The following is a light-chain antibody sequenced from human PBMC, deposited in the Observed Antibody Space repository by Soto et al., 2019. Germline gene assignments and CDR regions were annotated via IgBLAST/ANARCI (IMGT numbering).Light chain of an antibody. V-gene: IGLV2-11*01. CDR2: DVN. CDR1: SSDVGGYNY. Sequence: QSALTQPRSVSGSPGQSVTISCTGTSSDVGGYNYVSWYQQNPGKAPKLMIYDVNKRPSGVPDRFFGSKSGNTASLTISGLQAEDEAQYYCSSYAGTYTLDVVFGGGTKLTVL. J-gene: IGLJ2*01. CDR3: SSYAGTYTLDVV.